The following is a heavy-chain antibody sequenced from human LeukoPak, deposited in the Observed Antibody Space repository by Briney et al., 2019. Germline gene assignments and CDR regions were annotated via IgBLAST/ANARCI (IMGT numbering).Heavy chain of an antibody. CDR1: RGSLRRYY. CDR3: ARDRVFSSAWGGDYYYDMDV. Sequence: PSETLSLTCTLSRGSLRRYYWGGIREPPGKRLEWIGHIYYSGSAIYNPSLRSRVTISRDTSKNQFSLMLNSVAAADTAMFYCARDRVFSSAWGGDYYYDMDVWGKGTAVTVSS. CDR2: IYYSGSA. J-gene: IGHJ6*04. D-gene: IGHD3-22*01. V-gene: IGHV4-59*01.